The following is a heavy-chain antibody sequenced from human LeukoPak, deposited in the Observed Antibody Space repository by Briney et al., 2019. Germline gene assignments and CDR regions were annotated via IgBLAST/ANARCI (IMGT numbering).Heavy chain of an antibody. V-gene: IGHV3-21*01. CDR1: GFTFSSYS. Sequence: GGSLRLSCAASGFTFSSYSMNWVRQAPGKGLEWVSSISSSSSYIYYADSVKGRFTISRDNAKNSLYLQMKSLRAEDTAVYYCATELGVVVVPAADYWGQGTLVTVSS. CDR2: ISSSSSYI. J-gene: IGHJ4*02. CDR3: ATELGVVVVPAADY. D-gene: IGHD2-2*01.